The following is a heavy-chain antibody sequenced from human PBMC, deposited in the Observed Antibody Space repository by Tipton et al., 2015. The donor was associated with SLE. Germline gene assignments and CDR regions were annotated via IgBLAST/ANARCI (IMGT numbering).Heavy chain of an antibody. CDR1: GFTFSSYA. D-gene: IGHD3-3*01. J-gene: IGHJ6*02. Sequence: SLRLSCAASGFTFSSYAMSWVRQAPGKGLEWVSAISGSGGSTYYADSVKGRFTISRDNSKNTLYLQMNSLRAEDTAVYYCARASRRPVLRFLEWSPRYYYGMDVWGQGTTVTVSS. CDR2: ISGSGGST. V-gene: IGHV3-23*01. CDR3: ARASRRPVLRFLEWSPRYYYGMDV.